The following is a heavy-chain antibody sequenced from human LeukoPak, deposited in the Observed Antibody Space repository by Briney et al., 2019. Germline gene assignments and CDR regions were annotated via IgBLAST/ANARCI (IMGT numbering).Heavy chain of an antibody. CDR3: ARDRVEYSSRRSVGDAFDI. Sequence: SETLSLTCAVYGGSFRGYYWSWIRQPPGKGLEWIGEINHSGSTNYNPSLKSRVTISVDTSKNQFSLKLSSVTAADTAVYYCARDRVEYSSRRSVGDAFDIWGQGTMVTVSS. V-gene: IGHV4-34*01. D-gene: IGHD6-6*01. CDR2: INHSGST. J-gene: IGHJ3*02. CDR1: GGSFRGYY.